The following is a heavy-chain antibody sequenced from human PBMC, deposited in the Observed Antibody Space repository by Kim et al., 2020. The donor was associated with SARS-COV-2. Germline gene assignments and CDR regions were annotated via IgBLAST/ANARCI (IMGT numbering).Heavy chain of an antibody. D-gene: IGHD1-26*01. J-gene: IGHJ4*02. Sequence: SETLSLTCTVSGGSISSSSYYWGWIRQPPGKGLEWIGSIYYSGSTYSNPSLKSRVTISVDTSKNQFSLKLSSVTAADTAVYYCARDWELIRLGFDYWGQGTLVTVSS. CDR3: ARDWELIRLGFDY. V-gene: IGHV4-39*07. CDR1: GGSISSSSYY. CDR2: IYYSGST.